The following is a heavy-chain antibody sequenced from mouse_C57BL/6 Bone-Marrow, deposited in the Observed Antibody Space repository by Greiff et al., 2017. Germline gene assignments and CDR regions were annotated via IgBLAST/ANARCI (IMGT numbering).Heavy chain of an antibody. CDR3: TTGYYAMDY. CDR2: IDPENGDT. V-gene: IGHV14-4*01. Sequence: EVKLMESGAELVRPGASVKLSCTASGFNIKDDYMHWVKQRPEQGLEWIGWIDPENGDTEYASKFQGKATITADTSSNTAYLQLSSLTSEDTAVYYGTTGYYAMDYWGQGTSVTVSS. CDR1: GFNIKDDY. J-gene: IGHJ4*01.